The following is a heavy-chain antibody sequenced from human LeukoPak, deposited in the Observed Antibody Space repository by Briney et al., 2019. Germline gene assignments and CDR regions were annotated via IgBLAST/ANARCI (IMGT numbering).Heavy chain of an antibody. V-gene: IGHV3-30*02. CDR1: GFTFSSYG. D-gene: IGHD5-24*01. Sequence: GGSLRLSCAASGFTFSSYGVHWVRQAPGKGLEWVAFIRYDGSNKYYADSVKGRFTISRDNSKNTLYLQMNSLRAEDTAVYYCAKDGPSARRVEMATIRALYYWGQGTLVTVSS. CDR3: AKDGPSARRVEMATIRALYY. J-gene: IGHJ4*02. CDR2: IRYDGSNK.